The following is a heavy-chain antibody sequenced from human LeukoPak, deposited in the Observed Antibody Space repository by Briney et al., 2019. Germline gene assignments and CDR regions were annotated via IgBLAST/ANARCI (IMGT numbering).Heavy chain of an antibody. D-gene: IGHD2-15*01. CDR2: INHSGST. V-gene: IGHV4-34*01. Sequence: SETLSLTCSVSGGSINSGGSFWTWIRQPPGKGLEWIGEINHSGSTNYNPSLKSRVTISVDTSKNQFSLKLSSVTAADTAVYYCARGLLGDCSGGSCYPYYFDYWGQGTLVTVSS. J-gene: IGHJ4*02. CDR1: GGSINSGGSF. CDR3: ARGLLGDCSGGSCYPYYFDY.